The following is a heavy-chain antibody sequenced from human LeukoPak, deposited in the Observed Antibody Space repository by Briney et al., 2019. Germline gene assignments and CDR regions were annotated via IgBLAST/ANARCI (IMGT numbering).Heavy chain of an antibody. J-gene: IGHJ4*02. V-gene: IGHV3-7*03. CDR1: GFTFSSYW. CDR2: IRQDGGEI. Sequence: PGGSLRLSCAASGFTFSSYWMSWVRQAPGKGLEWVANIRQDGGEIYYLDSVKGRFTISRDNAKNSLYLQMNSLTAEDTAVYYCARDRQWLGRYFDYWGQRTLVTVSS. CDR3: ARDRQWLGRYFDY. D-gene: IGHD6-19*01.